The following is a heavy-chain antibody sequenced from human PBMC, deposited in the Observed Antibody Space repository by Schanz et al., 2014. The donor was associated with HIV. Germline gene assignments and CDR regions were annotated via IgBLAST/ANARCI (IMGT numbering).Heavy chain of an antibody. Sequence: VQLVESGGGLVKPGGSLRLSCAASGFSFNNAWMNWVRQAPGKALEWVAVISHDGTNKFYAGSVKDRFTISRDNAKNTLYVQIRSLRNEDTAVYYCVKGERIGYRIEVTGPTFDYWGQGTLVTVSS. J-gene: IGHJ4*02. CDR2: ISHDGTNK. D-gene: IGHD3-22*01. CDR1: GFSFNNAW. V-gene: IGHV3-30-3*01. CDR3: VKGERIGYRIEVTGPTFDY.